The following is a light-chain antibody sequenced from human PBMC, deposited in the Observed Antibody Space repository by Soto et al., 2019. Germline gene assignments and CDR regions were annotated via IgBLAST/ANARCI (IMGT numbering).Light chain of an antibody. J-gene: IGKJ1*01. CDR3: QQYNGESWT. Sequence: DIQMTQSPSTLSASVGDRVTITCRASQSIGRWLAWYQQKPGKAPKLLVYGASSLQSGVPARFSGSGSGTEFTLTVSSLQPDDFATYYCQQYNGESWTFGQGTEVEIK. CDR1: QSIGRW. V-gene: IGKV1-5*03. CDR2: GAS.